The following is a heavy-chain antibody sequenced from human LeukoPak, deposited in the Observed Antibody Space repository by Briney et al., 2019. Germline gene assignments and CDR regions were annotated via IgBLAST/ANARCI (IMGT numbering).Heavy chain of an antibody. J-gene: IGHJ6*02. D-gene: IGHD5-18*01. CDR3: ARGGYSSGYPVYYGLGD. CDR2: IEQDGSEK. CDR1: GFTFSNYW. V-gene: IGHV3-7*01. Sequence: PGGSLRLSCAASGFTFSNYWMSWVRQAPGKGLEWVANIEQDGSEKYYVDSVKGRFTISRDNAKNSLFLQMNSLRAEDTAVYYCARGGYSSGYPVYYGLGDWGQGTTVTFSS.